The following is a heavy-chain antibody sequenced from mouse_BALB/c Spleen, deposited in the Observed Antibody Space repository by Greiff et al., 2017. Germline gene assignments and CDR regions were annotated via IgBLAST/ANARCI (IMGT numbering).Heavy chain of an antibody. Sequence: EVMLVESGAELVRPGALVKLSCKASGFNIKDYYMHWVKQRPEQGLEWIGWIDPENGNTIYDPKFQGKASITADTSSNTAYLQLSSLTSEDTAVYYCARSEPTVDSFDYWGQGTTLTVSS. J-gene: IGHJ2*01. CDR1: GFNIKDYY. D-gene: IGHD1-1*01. CDR2: IDPENGNT. V-gene: IGHV14-1*02. CDR3: ARSEPTVDSFDY.